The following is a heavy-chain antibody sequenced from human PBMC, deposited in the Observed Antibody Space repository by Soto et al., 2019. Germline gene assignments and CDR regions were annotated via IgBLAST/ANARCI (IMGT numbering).Heavy chain of an antibody. D-gene: IGHD1-26*01. CDR3: AKGSIEYSASVDY. CDR2: ISGRGGSS. J-gene: IGHJ4*02. Sequence: EVQLLESGGGLIQPGGSLSLSCSASGFSFSSYAMMWVRQAPGKGLAWVSVISGRGGSSYFADSAKGRFTISRDNSKNMLYLEMNSLRAEDTAIYFCAKGSIEYSASVDYWGQGTLVIVSS. CDR1: GFSFSSYA. V-gene: IGHV3-23*01.